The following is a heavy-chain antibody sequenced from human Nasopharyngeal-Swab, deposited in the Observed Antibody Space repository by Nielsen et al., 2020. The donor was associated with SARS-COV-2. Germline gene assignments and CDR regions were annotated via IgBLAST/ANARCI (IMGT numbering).Heavy chain of an antibody. V-gene: IGHV3-9*01. CDR2: IIWNSGSI. CDR3: ANLAEDLPPNDYYRNV. D-gene: IGHD2-8*01. CDR1: GFTFDDYA. J-gene: IGHJ6*03. Sequence: GGSLRLSCSASGFTFDDYAMHWVLQAPGKGLAWVSGIIWNSGSIGYADSVKVRFTISRANAKNSLYLKMKILRAEDTALYYGANLAEDLPPNDYYRNVWGKGTTVTVSS.